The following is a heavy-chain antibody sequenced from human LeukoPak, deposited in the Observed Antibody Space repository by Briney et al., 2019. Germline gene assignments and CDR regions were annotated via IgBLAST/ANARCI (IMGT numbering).Heavy chain of an antibody. CDR2: IWYDGSNK. CDR3: AKDREGTTFDN. CDR1: GFTFSSYG. V-gene: IGHV3-30*02. Sequence: GGSLRLSCAASGFTFSSYGMHWVRQAPGKGLEWVAVIWYDGSNKYYADSVKGRFTISRDNSKNAVYLQMNSLRAEDTAVYYCAKDREGTTFDNWGRGTLVTVSS. J-gene: IGHJ4*02. D-gene: IGHD1-7*01.